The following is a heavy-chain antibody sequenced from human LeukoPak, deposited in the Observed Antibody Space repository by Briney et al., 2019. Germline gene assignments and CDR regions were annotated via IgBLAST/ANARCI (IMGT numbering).Heavy chain of an antibody. J-gene: IGHJ4*02. CDR3: ARARGSDY. D-gene: IGHD5-12*01. Sequence: ASVKVSCKASGYTFTSFYIHWVRQAPGQGLEWMGWIDPKGGGTNYAQKFQGRVVMTRDTSISTGYMELSRLTFDDTAVYYCARARGSDYWGQGTPVTVPS. V-gene: IGHV1-2*02. CDR1: GYTFTSFY. CDR2: IDPKGGGT.